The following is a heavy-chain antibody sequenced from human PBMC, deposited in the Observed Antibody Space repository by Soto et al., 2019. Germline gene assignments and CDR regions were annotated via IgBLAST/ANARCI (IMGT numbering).Heavy chain of an antibody. V-gene: IGHV4-59*02. Sequence: QVQLQASCPGLVKPSETLSRTCTASGACVTSRYWSWIRQSPGKGLEWIGHIYNGGSIKYNPSLKSRVIISVDMSRNQVSLTLSPVTAAHTAVYNCAQTTGWPGFEFWGRGALVTVSS. J-gene: IGHJ4*02. D-gene: IGHD6-19*01. CDR3: AQTTGWPGFEF. CDR2: IYNGGSI. CDR1: GACVTSRY.